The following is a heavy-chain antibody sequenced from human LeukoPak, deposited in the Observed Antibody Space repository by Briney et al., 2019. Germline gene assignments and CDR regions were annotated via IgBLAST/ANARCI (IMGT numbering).Heavy chain of an antibody. CDR2: ISSSSRTI. CDR1: GFTFSNYN. J-gene: IGHJ4*02. V-gene: IGHV3-48*01. CDR3: ARDPLDY. Sequence: GGSLRLSCAASGFTFSNYNMNWVRQAPGKGLEWLSYISSSSRTIYYADSVKGRFTISRDNAKNSLYLQMNSLRAEDTAVYYCARDPLDYWGQGTLVTVSS.